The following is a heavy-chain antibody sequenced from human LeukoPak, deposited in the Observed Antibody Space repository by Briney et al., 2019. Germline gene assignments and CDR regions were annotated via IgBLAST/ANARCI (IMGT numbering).Heavy chain of an antibody. CDR1: GFTFSDYY. V-gene: IGHV3-11*01. CDR3: ARVPYGDYAPDY. Sequence: GGSLRLSCAASGFTFSDYYMTWIRQAPGKGLEWVSYITNTDNGNAIYYADSVKGRFTISRDNAKNSLYLQMNSLRAEDTAVYYCARVPYGDYAPDYWGQGTLVTVSS. CDR2: ITNTDNGNAI. J-gene: IGHJ4*02. D-gene: IGHD4-17*01.